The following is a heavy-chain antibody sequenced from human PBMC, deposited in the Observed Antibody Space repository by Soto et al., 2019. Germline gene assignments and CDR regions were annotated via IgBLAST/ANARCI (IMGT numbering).Heavy chain of an antibody. CDR2: ISYEGSRK. CDR1: GFTFRKYG. Sequence: GGSLRLSCVASGFTFRKYGMHWVRQAPGKGLEWVAVISYEGSRKFYTDSVRGRFTISRDDSKNTVYLQMNSLRPDDTALYYCAKDIQALLVPNYYFDYWGQGALVTVAS. D-gene: IGHD2-15*01. J-gene: IGHJ4*02. V-gene: IGHV3-30*18. CDR3: AKDIQALLVPNYYFDY.